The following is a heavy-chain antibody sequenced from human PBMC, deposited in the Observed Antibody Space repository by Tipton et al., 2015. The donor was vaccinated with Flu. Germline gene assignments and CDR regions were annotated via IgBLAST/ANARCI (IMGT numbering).Heavy chain of an antibody. V-gene: IGHV3-7*01. CDR2: IKEDGSQK. CDR3: ARGPQVPVWPYYYGMDV. Sequence: SLRLSCAASGFTFSRYWMSWVRQAPGKGLEWVANIKEDGSQKYYVDSVKGRFTISRDNAKNSVYLQMNSLRAEDTAVYYCARGPQVPVWPYYYGMDVWGQGTTITVSS. D-gene: IGHD2-2*01. CDR1: GFTFSRYW. J-gene: IGHJ6*02.